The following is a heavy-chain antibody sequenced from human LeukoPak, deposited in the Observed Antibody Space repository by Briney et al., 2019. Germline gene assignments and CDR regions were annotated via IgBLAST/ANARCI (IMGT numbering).Heavy chain of an antibody. J-gene: IGHJ3*02. D-gene: IGHD5-24*01. CDR2: IYSSGTT. V-gene: IGHV4-59*10. CDR1: GGSIRSSYF. Sequence: PSETLSLTCAVSGGSIRSSYFWSWIRQPAGEGLQFIGRIYSSGTTNYNPSLQSRVTMSVDTSRNQFSLKLTSVTASDTAVYYCARAPIEVADTSAFDIWGQGTLVTVSS. CDR3: ARAPIEVADTSAFDI.